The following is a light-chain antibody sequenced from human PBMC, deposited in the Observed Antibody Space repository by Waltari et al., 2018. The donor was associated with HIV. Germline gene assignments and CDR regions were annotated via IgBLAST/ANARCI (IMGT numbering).Light chain of an antibody. V-gene: IGLV1-44*01. CDR2: NDN. J-gene: IGLJ3*02. CDR3: AAWDVTLHGWV. Sequence: QSVLTQSPSASGTPGQRVTISCSGISSNIGINTITWFQQRPGTAPKLLILNDNERPSGAPDRVSGSKSGTSASRAISGLQSEDEANYYCAAWDVTLHGWVFGGGTKVTVL. CDR1: SSNIGINT.